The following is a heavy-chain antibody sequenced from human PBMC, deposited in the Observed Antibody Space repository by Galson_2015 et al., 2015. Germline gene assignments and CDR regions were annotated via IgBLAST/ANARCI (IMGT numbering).Heavy chain of an antibody. CDR3: ARLRKSGLSVAGKGGSLDL. CDR1: GFTFSNFD. Sequence: SLRLSCAASGFTFSNFDMHWVRQAPGQGLEWVAFIWYDGSKKYYVDSVKGRFTISRDNSKSTLYLQMDSLRDEDTAVYYCARLRKSGLSVAGKGGSLDLWGQGTRVAVSS. D-gene: IGHD6-19*01. J-gene: IGHJ5*02. CDR2: IWYDGSKK. V-gene: IGHV3-33*01.